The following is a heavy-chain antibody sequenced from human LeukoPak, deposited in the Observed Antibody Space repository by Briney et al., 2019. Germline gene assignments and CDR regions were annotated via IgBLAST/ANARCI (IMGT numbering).Heavy chain of an antibody. J-gene: IGHJ4*02. CDR1: GYTFTGYY. V-gene: IGHV1-2*02. CDR2: INPNSGGT. Sequence: GASVKVSCKASGYTFTGYYMHWVRQAPGQGLEWMGWINPNSGGTNYAQKFQGRVTMTRDTSISTAYMELSRLRSDDTAVYYCARTVVVPAAYIDYWGQGTLVTVSS. CDR3: ARTVVVPAAYIDY. D-gene: IGHD2-2*01.